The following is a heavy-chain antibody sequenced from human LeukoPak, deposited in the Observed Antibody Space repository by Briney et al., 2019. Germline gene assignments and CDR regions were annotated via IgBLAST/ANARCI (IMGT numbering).Heavy chain of an antibody. Sequence: PGGSLRLSCAASGFSFDDYAMHWVRHAPGKGLEWVSLISGDAGSTYYADSVRGRFSISRDNSKNSLFLQMNSLRTEDTGFYFCAKVIGYCSSTSCSLFDDAFDVWGQGTMVTVSS. CDR3: AKVIGYCSSTSCSLFDDAFDV. V-gene: IGHV3-43*02. CDR1: GFSFDDYA. D-gene: IGHD2-2*03. CDR2: ISGDAGST. J-gene: IGHJ3*01.